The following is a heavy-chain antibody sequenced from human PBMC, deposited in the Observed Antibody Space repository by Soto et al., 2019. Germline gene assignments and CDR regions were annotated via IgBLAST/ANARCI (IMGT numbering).Heavy chain of an antibody. Sequence: EVQLVESGGGLVQPGGSLRLSCATSGFTFSSYEMNWVRQAPGKGLEWVSYISSSGSTIYYADSVKGRFTISRDNAESSLVLQMNSLTVDDTAVYHCARVHLVRTSSYYCGMDVWGPGTTVTVSS. J-gene: IGHJ6*02. CDR3: ARVHLVRTSSYYCGMDV. D-gene: IGHD6-6*01. CDR1: GFTFSSYE. CDR2: ISSSGSTI. V-gene: IGHV3-48*03.